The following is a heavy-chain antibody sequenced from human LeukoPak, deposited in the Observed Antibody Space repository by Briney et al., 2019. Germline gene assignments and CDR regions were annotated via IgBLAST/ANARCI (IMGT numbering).Heavy chain of an antibody. V-gene: IGHV3-7*01. J-gene: IGHJ1*01. CDR1: GFTFSSYS. CDR3: ARASGSGYYTYFQH. CDR2: IKQDGSEK. Sequence: PGGSLRLSCAASGFTFSSYSMNWVRQAPGKGLEWVANIKQDGSEKYYVDSVKGRFTISRDNAKNSLYLQMNSLRAEDTAVYYCARASGSGYYTYFQHWGQGTLVTVSS. D-gene: IGHD5-12*01.